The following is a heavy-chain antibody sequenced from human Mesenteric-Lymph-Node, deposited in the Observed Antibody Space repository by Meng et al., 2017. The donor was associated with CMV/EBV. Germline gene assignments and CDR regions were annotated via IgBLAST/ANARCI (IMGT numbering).Heavy chain of an antibody. J-gene: IGHJ4*02. Sequence: VPCKASGGTFSSYAISWVRQAPGQGVEWMGGIIPIFGTANYAQKFQGRVTITADESTSTAYMELSSLRSEDTAVYYCAAMVRGVPDYWGQGTLVTVSS. D-gene: IGHD3-10*01. CDR3: AAMVRGVPDY. CDR2: IIPIFGTA. CDR1: GGTFSSYA. V-gene: IGHV1-69*01.